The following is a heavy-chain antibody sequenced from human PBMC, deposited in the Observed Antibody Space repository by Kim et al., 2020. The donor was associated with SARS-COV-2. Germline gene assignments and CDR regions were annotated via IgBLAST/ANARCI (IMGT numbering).Heavy chain of an antibody. J-gene: IGHJ4*02. D-gene: IGHD1-1*01. V-gene: IGHV3-23*01. Sequence: AASVKGRFTIYRDNSKNTLYLQMNSLRAEDTAVYYCAKGGGGTIGDFDYWGQGTLVTVSS. CDR3: AKGGGGTIGDFDY.